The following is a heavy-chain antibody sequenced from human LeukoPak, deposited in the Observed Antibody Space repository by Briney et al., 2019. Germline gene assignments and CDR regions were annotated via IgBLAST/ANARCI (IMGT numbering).Heavy chain of an antibody. D-gene: IGHD6-19*01. CDR1: GGSISSYY. CDR2: IYNSGST. J-gene: IGHJ4*02. CDR3: ARQLRGEAVAGHLQPFDY. V-gene: IGHV4-59*08. Sequence: PSETLSLTCTVSGGSISSYYWNWIRQPPGKGLEWIGYIYNSGSTNYNPSLKSRVTISVDTSKNQFSLKLSSVTAADTAVYFCARQLRGEAVAGHLQPFDYWGQGTLVTVSS.